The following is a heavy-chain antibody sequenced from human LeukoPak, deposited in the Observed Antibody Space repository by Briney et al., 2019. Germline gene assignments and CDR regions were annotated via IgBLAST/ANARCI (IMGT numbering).Heavy chain of an antibody. D-gene: IGHD6-19*01. CDR3: ARSPVTGTNPKFDY. CDR1: GGSISSGGYY. V-gene: IGHV4-61*02. Sequence: PSETLSLTCTVSGGSISSGGYYWSWIRQPAGKGLEWIGRIHTSGNTNYNPSLKSRVTMSLDTSKNQFSLKLSSVTAADTAVYYCARSPVTGTNPKFDYWGQGTLVTVSS. CDR2: IHTSGNT. J-gene: IGHJ4*02.